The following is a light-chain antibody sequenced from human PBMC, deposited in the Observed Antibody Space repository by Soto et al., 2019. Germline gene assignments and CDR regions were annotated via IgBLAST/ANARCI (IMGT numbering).Light chain of an antibody. Sequence: QSVLTQPRSVSGSPGQSVTISCTGTSSDVGGYNCVSWYQQHPGKAPQLIIYDVTQRPSGVPDRFSGSKSGNTASLSISGLQAEDEADYFCSSYSISTAYLFGTGTKVTVL. CDR2: DVT. V-gene: IGLV2-11*01. CDR3: SSYSISTAYL. CDR1: SSDVGGYNC. J-gene: IGLJ1*01.